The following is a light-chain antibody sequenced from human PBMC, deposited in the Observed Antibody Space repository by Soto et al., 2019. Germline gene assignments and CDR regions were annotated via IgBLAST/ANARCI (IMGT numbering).Light chain of an antibody. CDR1: SSDVGGYNY. J-gene: IGLJ2*01. CDR2: DVS. Sequence: QSALTQPASVSGSPGQSITMSCTGTSSDVGGYNYVSWYQQHPGKAPKLMIYDVSNRPSGVSNRFSGSKSGNTASLTISGLQAEDEADYYCSSYTSSSTIGVFGGGTKLTVL. CDR3: SSYTSSSTIGV. V-gene: IGLV2-14*01.